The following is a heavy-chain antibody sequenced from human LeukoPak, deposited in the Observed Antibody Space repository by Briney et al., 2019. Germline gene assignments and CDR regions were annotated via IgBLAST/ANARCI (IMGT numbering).Heavy chain of an antibody. J-gene: IGHJ4*02. CDR3: ARDESVVPAAGSEGFDY. CDR1: GYTFTGYY. D-gene: IGHD2-2*01. V-gene: IGHV1-2*02. CDR2: INPNSGGT. Sequence: GASVKVSCKASGYTFTGYYMHWVRQAPGQGLEWMGWINPNSGGTNYAQKFQGRVTMTRDTSISTAYMELSRLRSDDTAVYYCARDESVVPAAGSEGFDYWGQGTLVTVSS.